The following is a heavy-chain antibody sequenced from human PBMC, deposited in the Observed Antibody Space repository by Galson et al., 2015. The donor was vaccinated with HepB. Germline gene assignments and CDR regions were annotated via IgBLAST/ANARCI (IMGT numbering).Heavy chain of an antibody. J-gene: IGHJ5*02. D-gene: IGHD3-10*01. V-gene: IGHV1-46*01. CDR3: ARGMSTMVRGVITNWFDP. CDR2: INPSGGST. Sequence: SVKVSCKASGYTFTSYYMHWVRQAPGQGLEWMGIINPSGGSTSYAQKFQGRVTMTRDTSTSTVYMELSSLRSEDTAVYYCARGMSTMVRGVITNWFDPWGQGTLVTVSS. CDR1: GYTFTSYY.